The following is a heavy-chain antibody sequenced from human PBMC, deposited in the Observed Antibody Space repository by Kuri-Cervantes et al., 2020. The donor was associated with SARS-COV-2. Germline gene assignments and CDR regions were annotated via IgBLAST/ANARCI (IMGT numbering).Heavy chain of an antibody. CDR1: GFTFSSFS. V-gene: IGHV3-30-3*01. CDR2: ISYDGADK. Sequence: GESLKISCAASGFTFSSFSLHWVRQAPGKGLQWVALISYDGADKNYADSVKGRFTISRDNSRKVVYLHMNSLRAEDTAVYYCARDDGLWLLGAFDIWGQGTMVTVSS. D-gene: IGHD5-18*01. J-gene: IGHJ3*02. CDR3: ARDDGLWLLGAFDI.